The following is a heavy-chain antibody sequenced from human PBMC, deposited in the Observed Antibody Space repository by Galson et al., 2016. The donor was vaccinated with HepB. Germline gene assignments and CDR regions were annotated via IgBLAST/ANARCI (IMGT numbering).Heavy chain of an antibody. CDR3: AKPVMAVGATLAFDV. Sequence: SLRLSCAASGLNLSGYDMTWVRQAPQKGLEWVSGIRFRSGSTFYADFARGRCTISGDISKNTLYLQMKNLRADDSALYYCAKPVMAVGATLAFDVWGPGTQVTVSS. V-gene: IGHV3-23*01. CDR2: IRFRSGST. CDR1: GLNLSGYD. J-gene: IGHJ3*01. D-gene: IGHD1-26*01.